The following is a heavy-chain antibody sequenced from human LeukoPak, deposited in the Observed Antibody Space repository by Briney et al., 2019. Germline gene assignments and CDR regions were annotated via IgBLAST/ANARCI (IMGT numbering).Heavy chain of an antibody. J-gene: IGHJ4*02. D-gene: IGHD3-10*01. CDR1: GISLSNYA. Sequence: GGSLRLSCVVSGISLSNYAITWVRQAPGKGLEWVSYISERGGSTTYADSVKGRFTISRDTSLNTLYLQMNNLRAEDTAVYFCAKRGVVIRGILVIGYHQEAYHYDFWGQGVLVTVSS. CDR3: AKRGVVIRGILVIGYHQEAYHYDF. CDR2: ISERGGST. V-gene: IGHV3-23*01.